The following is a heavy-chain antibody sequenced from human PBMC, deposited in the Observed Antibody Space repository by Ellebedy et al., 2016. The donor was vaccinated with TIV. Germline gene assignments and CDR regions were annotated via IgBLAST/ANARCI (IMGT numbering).Heavy chain of an antibody. V-gene: IGHV1-8*03. D-gene: IGHD2-2*02. J-gene: IGHJ4*02. CDR1: GYTFTSYD. CDR2: MNPNSGNT. CDR3: ARDPIGYCSSTSCYTYYFDY. Sequence: ASVKVSCKASGYTFTSYDINWVRQATGQGLEWMGWMNPNSGNTGYAQKFQGRVTITRNTSISTAYMELSSLRSEDTAVYYCARDPIGYCSSTSCYTYYFDYWGQGTLVTVSS.